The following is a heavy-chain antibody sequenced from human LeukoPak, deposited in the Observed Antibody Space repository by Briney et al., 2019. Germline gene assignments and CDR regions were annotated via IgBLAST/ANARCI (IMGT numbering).Heavy chain of an antibody. CDR1: GITFSNYP. D-gene: IGHD1-14*01. V-gene: IGHV3-21*01. CDR2: ISGTGSNT. Sequence: GGSLRLSCTASGITFSNYPMSWVRQAPGKGLEWVSTISGTGSNTYYADSVKGRFTISRDNAKNSLYLQMNSLRAEDTAVYYCARDGPPDYWGQGTLVTVSS. J-gene: IGHJ4*02. CDR3: ARDGPPDY.